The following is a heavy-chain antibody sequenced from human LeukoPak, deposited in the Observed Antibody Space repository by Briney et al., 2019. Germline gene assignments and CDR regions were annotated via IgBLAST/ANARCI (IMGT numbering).Heavy chain of an antibody. CDR2: IKKDGSEK. CDR1: GFSFSDYW. D-gene: IGHD3-10*01. V-gene: IGHV3-7*01. CDR3: AKYAHGSGTSFDP. J-gene: IGHJ5*02. Sequence: GGSLRLSCAASGFSFSDYWMSWVRQAPGKGLEWVANIKKDGSEKHYVDSVMGRFTISRDNAKNSVYLQMSSLRAEDTAVYHCAKYAHGSGTSFDPWGQGTLVTVSS.